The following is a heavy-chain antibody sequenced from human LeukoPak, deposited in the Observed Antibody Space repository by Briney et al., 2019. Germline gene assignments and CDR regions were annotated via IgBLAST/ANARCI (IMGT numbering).Heavy chain of an antibody. D-gene: IGHD2-15*01. CDR2: INHSGST. CDR1: GGSFSGYY. J-gene: IGHJ6*03. V-gene: IGHV4-34*01. Sequence: PSETLSLTCAVYGGSFSGYYWSWIRQPPGKGLEWIGEINHSGSTNYNPSLKSRVTISVDTSKNQFSLKLSSVTAADTAVYYCARSGYCSGGSCYSVDYYYYYMDVWGKGTTVTISS. CDR3: ARSGYCSGGSCYSVDYYYYYMDV.